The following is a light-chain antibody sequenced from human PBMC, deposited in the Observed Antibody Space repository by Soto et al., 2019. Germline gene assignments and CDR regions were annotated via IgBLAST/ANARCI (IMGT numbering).Light chain of an antibody. CDR2: KAS. CDR1: QSISRW. V-gene: IGKV1-5*03. J-gene: IGKJ2*03. CDR3: QQYDSFPYC. Sequence: DIQMTQSPSALSASVGDRVTITCRARQSISRWLAWYQQKPGKATKLLIYKASTLESGVPSRFSGSGSETEFSLSISSLQPDDFATYYCQQYDSFPYCFGQGTKLEIK.